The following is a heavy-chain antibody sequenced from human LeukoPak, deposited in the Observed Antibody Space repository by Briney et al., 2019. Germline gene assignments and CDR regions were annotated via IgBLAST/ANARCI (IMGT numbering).Heavy chain of an antibody. D-gene: IGHD6-13*01. Sequence: SSETLSLTCTVSNDSFSSYYWSWIRQPPGKGLEWIGYISHSGSTNYNPSLKSRLTISVGASRNQFFLELSSVTPADTAVYYCAGQGLGSSWFYHGGFYYCDPWGQGTLVTVS. J-gene: IGHJ5*02. CDR3: AGQGLGSSWFYHGGFYYCDP. CDR1: NDSFSSYY. V-gene: IGHV4-59*01. CDR2: ISHSGST.